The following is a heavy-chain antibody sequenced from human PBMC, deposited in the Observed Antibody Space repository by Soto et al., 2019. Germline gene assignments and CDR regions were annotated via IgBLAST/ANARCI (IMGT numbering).Heavy chain of an antibody. CDR3: VTVLPHANSWFDY. CDR1: GGSISSYY. J-gene: IGHJ4*02. V-gene: IGHV4-59*01. CDR2: IYYSGGT. D-gene: IGHD2-2*01. Sequence: SETLSLTCTVSGGSISSYYWNWILQSPGKGLEWIGYIYYSGGTNYNPSLKSRVTISVDTSKNQFSLNLTSVTDADTAVYYCVTVLPHANSWFDYWGQGTPVTVSS.